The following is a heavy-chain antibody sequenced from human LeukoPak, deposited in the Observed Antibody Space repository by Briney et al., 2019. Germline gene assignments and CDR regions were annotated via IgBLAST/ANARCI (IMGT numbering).Heavy chain of an antibody. CDR3: ASSRRRVLRYFDWLFEFAP. J-gene: IGHJ5*02. CDR1: GFTFSNYW. CDR2: ISSSSSYI. Sequence: PGGSLRLSCAASGFTFSNYWMNWVRQAPGKGLEGVSSISSSSSYIDYADSVKGRFTISRDNAKNSLYLQMNSLRSEDTAVYYCASSRRRVLRYFDWLFEFAPWGQGTLVTVSS. D-gene: IGHD3-9*01. V-gene: IGHV3-21*01.